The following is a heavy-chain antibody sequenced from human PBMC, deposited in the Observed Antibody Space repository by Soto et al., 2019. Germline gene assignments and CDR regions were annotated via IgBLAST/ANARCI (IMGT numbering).Heavy chain of an antibody. CDR2: IQYNGYS. CDR1: GGSITNYY. Sequence: QVQLQESGPGLVKPSDTLSLTCTVSGGSITNYYCSWFRQPPGKGLEWIGYIQYNGYSAYNLSLKRRVTMSMDTSKTHFSLMLESVTATDTAVYYCARHGFGSLHGLVDVGGQGTTVIVSS. V-gene: IGHV4-59*08. D-gene: IGHD3-10*01. CDR3: ARHGFGSLHGLVDV. J-gene: IGHJ6*02.